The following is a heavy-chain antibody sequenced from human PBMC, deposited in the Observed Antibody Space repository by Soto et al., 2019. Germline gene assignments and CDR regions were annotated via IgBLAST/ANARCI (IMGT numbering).Heavy chain of an antibody. CDR1: GGSFSGYY. CDR3: ASGIAS. CDR2: INHSRST. Sequence: PSETLSLTCAVYGGSFSGYYWSWIRQPPGKGLEWIGEINHSRSTNYNPSLKSRVTISVDTSKNQFSLKLSSVTAADTAVYYCASGIASWGQGTLVTVSS. J-gene: IGHJ5*02. D-gene: IGHD6-13*01. V-gene: IGHV4-34*01.